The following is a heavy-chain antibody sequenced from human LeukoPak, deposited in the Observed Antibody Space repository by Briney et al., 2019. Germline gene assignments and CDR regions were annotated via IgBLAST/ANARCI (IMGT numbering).Heavy chain of an antibody. V-gene: IGHV4-39*01. J-gene: IGHJ4*02. D-gene: IGHD5-18*01. CDR1: GGSISSSSYY. CDR2: IYYSGST. CDR3: ARGEGPGYSYGSLGY. Sequence: PSETLSLTCTVSGGSISSSSYYWGWIRQPPGRGLEWIGSIYYSGSTYYNPSLKSRVTISVDTSKNQFSLKLSSVTAADTAVYYCARGEGPGYSYGSLGYWGQGTLVTVSS.